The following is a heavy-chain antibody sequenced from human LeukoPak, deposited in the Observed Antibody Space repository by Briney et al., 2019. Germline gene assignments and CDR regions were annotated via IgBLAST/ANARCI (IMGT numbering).Heavy chain of an antibody. CDR3: AKDPGVVPAHYFDY. V-gene: IGHV3-23*01. Sequence: SGGSLRLSCSASGFTFSSYVMSWARQAPGKGLEWVSAISGSGATTYYAGSVKGRFTISRDNSKNTLYLHMNSLRAEDTAVYYCAKDPGVVPAHYFDYWGQGTLVTVSS. CDR1: GFTFSSYV. D-gene: IGHD2-2*01. J-gene: IGHJ4*02. CDR2: ISGSGATT.